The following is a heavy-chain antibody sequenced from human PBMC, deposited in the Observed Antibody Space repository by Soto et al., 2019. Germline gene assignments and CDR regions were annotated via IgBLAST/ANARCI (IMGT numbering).Heavy chain of an antibody. CDR3: ARGGHYDILTGRAYYYYYMDV. CDR2: INPSGGST. V-gene: IGHV1-46*03. Sequence: ASVKVSCKASGYTITSYYMHWVRQAPGQGLEWMGIINPSGGSTSYAQKFQGRVTMTRDTSTSTVYMELSSLRSEDTAVYYCARGGHYDILTGRAYYYYYMDVWGKGTTVTVSS. D-gene: IGHD3-9*01. J-gene: IGHJ6*03. CDR1: GYTITSYY.